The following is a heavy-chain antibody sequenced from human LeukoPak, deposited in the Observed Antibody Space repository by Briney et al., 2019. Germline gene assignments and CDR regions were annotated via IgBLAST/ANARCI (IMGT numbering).Heavy chain of an antibody. CDR1: GGSFSGYY. V-gene: IGHV4-34*01. CDR2: INHSGST. D-gene: IGHD6-19*01. J-gene: IGHJ3*02. Sequence: SQTLSLTCAVSGGSFSGYYCSCIPQTPGKGMESSGEINHSGSTNYNPSLKSRVTISVDTSKNQFSLKLSSVTAADTAVYYCARASKQWLANDDFDIWGQGTMVTVSS. CDR3: ARASKQWLANDDFDI.